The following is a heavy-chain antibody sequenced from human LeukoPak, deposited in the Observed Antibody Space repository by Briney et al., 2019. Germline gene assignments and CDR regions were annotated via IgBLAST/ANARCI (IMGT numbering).Heavy chain of an antibody. D-gene: IGHD6-19*01. J-gene: IGHJ4*02. V-gene: IGHV1-18*01. Sequence: ASVKVSCKASGYDFTSVGITWVRRAPGQGLEWMGWISPYNGNTRYAQKFQGRVAMTTDTSTTTAYMELRGLRFNDTAVYYCARAGPGSGWYFDYWGQGTLVAVSS. CDR3: ARAGPGSGWYFDY. CDR2: ISPYNGNT. CDR1: GYDFTSVG.